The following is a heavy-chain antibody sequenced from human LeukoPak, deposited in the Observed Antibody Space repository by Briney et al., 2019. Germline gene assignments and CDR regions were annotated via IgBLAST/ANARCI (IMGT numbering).Heavy chain of an antibody. V-gene: IGHV3-7*01. D-gene: IGHD2-15*01. Sequence: GGSLRLSCAASGFTFSSYNLNWVRQAPGKGLEWVANIKQDGSEKYYVDSVKGRFTISRNNAKSSLYLQMNSLRAEDTALYYCASQKLPWGQGTLVTVSS. CDR2: IKQDGSEK. CDR3: ASQKLP. CDR1: GFTFSSYN. J-gene: IGHJ5*02.